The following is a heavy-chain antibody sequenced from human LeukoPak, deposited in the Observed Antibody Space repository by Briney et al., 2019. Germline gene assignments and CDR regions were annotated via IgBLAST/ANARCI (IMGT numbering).Heavy chain of an antibody. CDR3: ANEYSKGDI. D-gene: IGHD4-11*01. V-gene: IGHV3-23*01. CDR2: ISGSGGNT. J-gene: IGHJ3*02. CDR1: GFIFPNYV. Sequence: PGGSLRLSCGASGFIFPNYVMSWVRQAPGKGLEWVSAISGSGGNTYYADSVKGRFTISRDNSKNTLYLQMNSLRAEDAAVYYCANEYSKGDIWGQGTMVTVSS.